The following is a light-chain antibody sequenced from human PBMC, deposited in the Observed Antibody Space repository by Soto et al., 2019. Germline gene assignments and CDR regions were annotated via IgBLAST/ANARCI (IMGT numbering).Light chain of an antibody. J-gene: IGLJ2*01. CDR1: SSDVGAYNS. Sequence: QSALTQPRSVSGSPGQSVTISCTGTSSDVGAYNSVSWYQQNPGRAPKLMIYDVTMRPSGVPDRFSGSKSGNTASLTISGLQPEDEADYYCCSYAGSHTAVGGGTKLTVL. CDR2: DVT. CDR3: CSYAGSHTA. V-gene: IGLV2-11*01.